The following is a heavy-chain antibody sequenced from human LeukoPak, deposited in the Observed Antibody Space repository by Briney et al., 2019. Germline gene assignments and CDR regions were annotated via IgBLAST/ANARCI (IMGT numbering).Heavy chain of an antibody. CDR3: ARHLTPYYGGNSPTKDY. J-gene: IGHJ4*02. V-gene: IGHV4-38-2*01. D-gene: IGHD4-23*01. CDR2: IYHSGST. Sequence: SSETLSLTCAVSGYSISSGYYWGWIRQPPGKGLEWIGSIYHSGSTYYNPSLKSRVTISVDTSKNQFSLKLSSVTAADTAVYYCARHLTPYYGGNSPTKDYWGQGTLVTVSS. CDR1: GYSISSGYY.